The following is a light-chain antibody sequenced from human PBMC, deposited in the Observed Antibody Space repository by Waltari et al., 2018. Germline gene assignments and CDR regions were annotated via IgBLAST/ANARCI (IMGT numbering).Light chain of an antibody. J-gene: IGLJ3*02. CDR3: SSYISHNSRM. CDR1: RSDVGNYTS. V-gene: IGLV2-14*03. CDR2: DVS. Sequence: QSALPQPASVSGSPGQSITISCTGIRSDVGNYTSVSWYQQHPGKAPKLVIYDVSYRPSGISNRFSGSKSGSTASLTISGLQVEDEADYYCSSYISHNSRMFGGGTKLTVL.